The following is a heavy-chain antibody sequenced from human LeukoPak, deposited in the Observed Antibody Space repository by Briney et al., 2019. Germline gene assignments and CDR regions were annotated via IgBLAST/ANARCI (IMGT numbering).Heavy chain of an antibody. CDR1: GGSISSYY. D-gene: IGHD3-22*01. J-gene: IGHJ4*02. V-gene: IGHV4-59*01. CDR2: IYYSGST. CDR3: ARKDYYDSSGYYDY. Sequence: PSVTLSLTCTVSGGSISSYYWSWIRQPPGKGLEWIGYIYYSGSTNYNPSLKSRVTISVDTSKNQFSLKLSSVTAADTAVYYCARKDYYDSSGYYDYWGQGTLVTVSS.